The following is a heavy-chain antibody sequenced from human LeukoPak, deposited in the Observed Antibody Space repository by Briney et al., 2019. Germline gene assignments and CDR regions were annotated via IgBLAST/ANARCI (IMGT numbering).Heavy chain of an antibody. Sequence: GGSLRLSCAASGFTFSSYWMNWVRQAPGKGRVWVSRIASDGSSTTYADSVKGRFSISRDNAKNTLYLQMNSLRVEDTAVYYCARGRPHGNDYWGQGTLVTVSS. J-gene: IGHJ4*02. CDR1: GFTFSSYW. CDR2: IASDGSST. CDR3: ARGRPHGNDY. D-gene: IGHD4-23*01. V-gene: IGHV3-74*01.